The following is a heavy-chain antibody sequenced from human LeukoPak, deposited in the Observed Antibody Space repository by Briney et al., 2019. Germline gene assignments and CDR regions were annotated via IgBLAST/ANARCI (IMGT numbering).Heavy chain of an antibody. CDR3: ASEIIFGSFDY. CDR1: GFTFSDYY. J-gene: IGHJ4*02. V-gene: IGHV3-11*04. Sequence: GGSLRLSCVASGFTFSDYYMSWIRQAPGKGLKWVSSISSISSTIYYADSVKGRFTISRDNSKNTLYLQMNSLRAEDTAVYYCASEIIFGSFDYWGQGTLVTVSS. CDR2: ISSISSTI. D-gene: IGHD3-3*01.